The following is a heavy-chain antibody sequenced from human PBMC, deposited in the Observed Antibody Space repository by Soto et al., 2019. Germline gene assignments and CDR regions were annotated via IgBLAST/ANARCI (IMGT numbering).Heavy chain of an antibody. J-gene: IGHJ4*02. V-gene: IGHV3-30*18. CDR2: ISYDGSNK. CDR3: AKEGLRLGELSSYFDY. CDR1: GFTFSSYG. D-gene: IGHD3-16*02. Sequence: QVQLVESGGGVVQPGRSLRLSCAASGFTFSSYGMHWVRQAPGKGLEWVAVISYDGSNKYYADSVKGRFTISRDNSKNTLYLQMNSLRAEDTVVYYCAKEGLRLGELSSYFDYWGQGTLVTVSS.